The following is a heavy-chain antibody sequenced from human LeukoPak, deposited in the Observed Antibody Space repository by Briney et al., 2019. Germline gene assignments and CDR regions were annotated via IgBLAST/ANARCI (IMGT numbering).Heavy chain of an antibody. CDR3: TRARVVTVPGTADYYFYMDV. D-gene: IGHD6-19*01. Sequence: GGSLRLSCAASGFTFSSYAMSWVRQVPGKGLEWVSSMTTISTLMYYAASVKGRFTVSRDNAKNSLYLQMNSLRAEDTAVYYCTRARVVTVPGTADYYFYMDVWGRGTTVTVSS. CDR2: MTTISTLM. CDR1: GFTFSSYA. V-gene: IGHV3-21*01. J-gene: IGHJ6*03.